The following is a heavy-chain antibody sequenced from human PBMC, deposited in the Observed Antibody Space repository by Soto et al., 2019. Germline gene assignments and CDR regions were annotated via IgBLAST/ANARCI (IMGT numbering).Heavy chain of an antibody. CDR2: IGDRGPTT. D-gene: IGHD4-17*01. V-gene: IGHV3-23*01. Sequence: EVQLLQSGGGLVQPGGSLRLSCVGSGFTFSRYAMIWVRQTPGKGLEWVSGIGDRGPTTYYADSVKGRFTISRDNSGNTLFLQMNSLRAEDTAVYYCAKDRLGDYYYYGMDVWGQGTTVTVS. CDR3: AKDRLGDYYYYGMDV. CDR1: GFTFSRYA. J-gene: IGHJ6*02.